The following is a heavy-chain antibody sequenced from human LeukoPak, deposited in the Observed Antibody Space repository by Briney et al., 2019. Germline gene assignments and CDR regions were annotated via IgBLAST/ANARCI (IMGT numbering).Heavy chain of an antibody. CDR2: ISGSGGST. D-gene: IGHD2-15*01. CDR3: ASLGYCSGGSCYSASWFDP. CDR1: GFTFSSYA. J-gene: IGHJ5*02. V-gene: IGHV3-23*01. Sequence: GGSLRLSCAASGFTFSSYAMSWVRQAPGKGLGWVSAISGSGGSTYYADSVKGRFTISRDNSKNTLYLQMNSLRAEDTAVYYCASLGYCSGGSCYSASWFDPWGQGTLVTVSS.